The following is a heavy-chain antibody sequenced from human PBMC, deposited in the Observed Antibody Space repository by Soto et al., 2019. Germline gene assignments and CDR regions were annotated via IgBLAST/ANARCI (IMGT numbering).Heavy chain of an antibody. CDR1: GYTFTSYD. CDR3: ARVGRYYDRCGYYYWFDP. Sequence: QVQLVQSGAEVKKPGASVKVSCKASGYTFTSYDINWVRQATGQGLEWMGWMNPNSGNTGYAQKFQGRVTMTRNTPISTDYPGLGSLRSEDPAVYYCARVGRYYDRCGYYYWFDPRGQGTLVTVSS. D-gene: IGHD3-22*01. J-gene: IGHJ5*02. CDR2: MNPNSGNT. V-gene: IGHV1-8*01.